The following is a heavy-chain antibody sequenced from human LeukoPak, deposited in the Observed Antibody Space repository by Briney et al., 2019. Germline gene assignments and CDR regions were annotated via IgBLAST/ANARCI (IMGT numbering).Heavy chain of an antibody. CDR1: GFTFTSSA. Sequence: SVKVCCKASGFTFTSSAVQWVRQARGQRLEWIGWIVVGSGNTNYAQKFQERVTITRDMSTSTAYMELSSLRSEDTAVYYCAASDRGSSGWYDDYYYGMDVWGQGTTVTVSS. CDR3: AASDRGSSGWYDDYYYGMDV. J-gene: IGHJ6*02. D-gene: IGHD6-19*01. CDR2: IVVGSGNT. V-gene: IGHV1-58*01.